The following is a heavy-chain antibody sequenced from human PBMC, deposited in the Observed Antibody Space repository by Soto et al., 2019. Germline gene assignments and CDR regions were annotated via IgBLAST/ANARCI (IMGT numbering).Heavy chain of an antibody. CDR1: GFTFSNYG. J-gene: IGHJ6*02. Sequence: GASVKVSCKASGFTFSNYGLNWVRQAPGQGLEWMGWVSANNGHTNYAQNLQGRVSMTTDTSTSTAYMELRSLRSDDTAVYYCARSITMVRGVFVGRERRGSGMDVWGQGTTVTVSS. CDR2: VSANNGHT. D-gene: IGHD3-10*01. CDR3: ARSITMVRGVFVGRERRGSGMDV. V-gene: IGHV1-18*01.